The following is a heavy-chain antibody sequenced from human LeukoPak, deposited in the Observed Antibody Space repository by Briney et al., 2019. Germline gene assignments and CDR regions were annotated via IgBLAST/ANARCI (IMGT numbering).Heavy chain of an antibody. Sequence: GESLKISCKGSGYSFSSYWIGWVRQMPGKGLEWMGIIYPGDSDTTYSPSFEGQVTISADKSISTAYLQWSSLKASDTAMYYCARRYRSSTSCYRAFDIWGQGTMVTVSS. CDR2: IYPGDSDT. CDR3: ARRYRSSTSCYRAFDI. D-gene: IGHD2-2*02. V-gene: IGHV5-51*01. CDR1: GYSFSSYW. J-gene: IGHJ3*02.